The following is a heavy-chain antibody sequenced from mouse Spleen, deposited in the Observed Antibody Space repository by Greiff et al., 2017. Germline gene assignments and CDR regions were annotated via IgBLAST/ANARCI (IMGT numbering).Heavy chain of an antibody. CDR1: GFTFSSYA. CDR3: ARTGQGPNYFDY. CDR2: ISSGGGNT. Sequence: EVQRVESGGGLVKLGGSLKLSCAASGFTFSSYAMSWVRQTPEKRLEWVATISSGGGNTYYPDSVKGRFTISRDNAKNTLYLQMSSLKSEDTAMYYCARTGQGPNYFDYWGQGTTLTVSS. V-gene: IGHV5-9-3*01. J-gene: IGHJ2*01. D-gene: IGHD3-3*01.